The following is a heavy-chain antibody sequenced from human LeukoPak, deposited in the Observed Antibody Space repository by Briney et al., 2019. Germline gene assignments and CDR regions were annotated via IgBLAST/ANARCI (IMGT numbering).Heavy chain of an antibody. J-gene: IGHJ3*02. Sequence: ASVKVSCKASGGTFSSYAISWVRQAPGQGLEWMGGITPIFGTPNYAQKFQGRVTITTDESTSTAYMELSSLRSEDTAVYYCAREGGITIFGVAQPGGAFDIWGQGTMVTVSS. D-gene: IGHD3-3*01. CDR2: ITPIFGTP. CDR1: GGTFSSYA. CDR3: AREGGITIFGVAQPGGAFDI. V-gene: IGHV1-69*05.